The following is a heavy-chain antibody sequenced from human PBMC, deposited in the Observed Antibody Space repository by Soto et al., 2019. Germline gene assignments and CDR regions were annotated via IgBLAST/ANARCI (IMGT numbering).Heavy chain of an antibody. D-gene: IGHD6-19*01. V-gene: IGHV4-4*02. Sequence: PSETLSLTCAVSGGSISSSNWWSWVRQPPGKGLEWIGEIYHSGSTNYNPSLKSRVTISVDKSKNQFSLKLSSVTAADTAVYYCAREYSIAVAGTGDAFDIWGQGTMVTVS. CDR3: AREYSIAVAGTGDAFDI. CDR2: IYHSGST. CDR1: GGSISSSNW. J-gene: IGHJ3*02.